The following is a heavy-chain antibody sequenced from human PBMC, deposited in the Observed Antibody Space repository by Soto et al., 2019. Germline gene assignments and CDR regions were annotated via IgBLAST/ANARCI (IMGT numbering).Heavy chain of an antibody. J-gene: IGHJ5*02. V-gene: IGHV1-3*01. CDR3: ARGVAGPLHWFDP. D-gene: IGHD6-19*01. Sequence: RQWPCHAPGQRLEWMGWINAGNGNTKYSQKLQGRVTITRDTSASTAYMELSSLRSEDTAVYYCARGVAGPLHWFDPWGQGTLVTVSS. CDR2: INAGNGNT.